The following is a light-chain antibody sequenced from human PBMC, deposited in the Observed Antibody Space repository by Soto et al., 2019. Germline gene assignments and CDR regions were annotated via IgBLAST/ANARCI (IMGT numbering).Light chain of an antibody. V-gene: IGKV3-20*01. J-gene: IGKJ1*01. CDR2: GPS. CDR1: QSVPKNY. CDR3: HQYATSPQT. Sequence: EIVLTQSPGTLSLSPGERATLCCRASQSVPKNYLAWYQQKPGQAPRLLIYGPSSRATGIPDRFSGSGSGTDFTLSISRLEPEDFAVYYCHQYATSPQTFGQGTKVEIK.